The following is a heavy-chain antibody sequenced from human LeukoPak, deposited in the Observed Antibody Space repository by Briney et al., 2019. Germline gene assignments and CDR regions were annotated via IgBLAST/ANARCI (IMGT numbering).Heavy chain of an antibody. J-gene: IGHJ3*01. D-gene: IGHD3/OR15-3a*01. Sequence: TGGSLRLSCAASGFTVSSNYMSWVRQVPGMGLEWVSVIYRGGSGGGGGTTNYADFVEGRFAISRDNSKNTLFLQMNSLRAEDTAVYYCARTDSNRAFDLWGQGTMVTVSS. V-gene: IGHV3/OR16-9*01. CDR1: GFTVSSNY. CDR3: ARTDSNRAFDL. CDR2: VIYRGGSGGGGGTT.